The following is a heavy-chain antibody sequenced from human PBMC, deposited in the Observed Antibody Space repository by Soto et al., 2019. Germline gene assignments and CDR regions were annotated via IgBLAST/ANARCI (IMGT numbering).Heavy chain of an antibody. V-gene: IGHV1-2*04. D-gene: IGHD3-10*01. CDR2: IKPNSGGT. CDR3: ARESSRRTYYYGSGSPDYYYGIDV. CDR1: GYTFTGYY. Sequence: QVQLVQSGAEVKKPGASVKVSCKASGYTFTGYYMHWVRQAPGQGLEWMGWIKPNSGGTNYAQKFQGWGTMTRDPSISTAYMELSRLRSDDTAVYYCARESSRRTYYYGSGSPDYYYGIDVWGQGTTVTVSS. J-gene: IGHJ6*02.